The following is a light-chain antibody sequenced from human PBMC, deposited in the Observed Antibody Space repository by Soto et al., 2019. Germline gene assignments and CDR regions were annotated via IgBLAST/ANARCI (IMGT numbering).Light chain of an antibody. Sequence: EIVMTQSPATLSVSPGERATLSCRASQSVSSNLVWYQHKPGQAPRLLIYGASTRATGIPARFSGSGSGTEFTLTISSRQSEDFAVYYCQQYNNWPSLTFGGGTKVEIK. CDR2: GAS. J-gene: IGKJ4*01. CDR3: QQYNNWPSLT. CDR1: QSVSSN. V-gene: IGKV3-15*01.